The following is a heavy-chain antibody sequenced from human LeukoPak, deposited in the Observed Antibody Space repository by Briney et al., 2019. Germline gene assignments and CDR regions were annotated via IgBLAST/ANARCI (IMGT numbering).Heavy chain of an antibody. D-gene: IGHD6-19*01. J-gene: IGHJ4*02. CDR1: GGSISSSSYF. CDR2: IYYSGST. Sequence: SETLSLTCAVSGGSISSSSYFWGWIRQPPGKGLEWIGSIYYSGSTYYNPSLKSRVTISVDTSKNQFSLKLSSVTAADTAVYYCARVQWLVRDPFDYWGQGTLVTVSS. V-gene: IGHV4-39*07. CDR3: ARVQWLVRDPFDY.